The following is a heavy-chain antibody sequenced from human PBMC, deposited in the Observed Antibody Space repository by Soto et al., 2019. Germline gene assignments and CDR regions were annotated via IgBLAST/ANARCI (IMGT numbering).Heavy chain of an antibody. V-gene: IGHV4-39*01. J-gene: IGHJ4*02. D-gene: IGHD3-16*02. CDR3: ARLIVAFTESFDY. CDR1: GGKVRNLGDH. Sequence: SVPLSLPTTVAGGKVRNLGDHCAWIKKPQGKGLEWTGSLYSSGKTHRNPSLKSRVTMSDDTSKNQLSLRLSSVAAADIAVYYCARLIVAFTESFDYWCQGTLVT. CDR2: LYSSGKT.